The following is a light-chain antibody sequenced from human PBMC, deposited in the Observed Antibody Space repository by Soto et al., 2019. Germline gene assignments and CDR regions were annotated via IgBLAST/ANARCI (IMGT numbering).Light chain of an antibody. J-gene: IGLJ1*01. CDR3: NSYTSSSTYV. Sequence: QSALTQPASVSGSPGQSITISCTGTTSDVGRYNYVSWYQQHPGKAPKLIIYDVSTRPSGVSNRFSGSKSGNTASLTISGLQAEDEADYYCNSYTSSSTYVFGTGTKVTVL. CDR2: DVS. CDR1: TSDVGRYNY. V-gene: IGLV2-14*01.